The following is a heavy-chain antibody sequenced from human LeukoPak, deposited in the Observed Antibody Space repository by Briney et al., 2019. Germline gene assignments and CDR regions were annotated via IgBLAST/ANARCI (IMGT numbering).Heavy chain of an antibody. CDR2: ISSSSSYI. D-gene: IGHD2-2*01. CDR1: GFTFSSYS. Sequence: GGSLRLSCAASGFTFSSYSMNWVRQAPGKGLEWVSSISSSSSYIYYADSVKGRFTISRDNAKNSLYLQMNSLRAEDTAVYYCARGAVVPAAIGYEHFDYWGQGTLVTVSS. V-gene: IGHV3-21*01. CDR3: ARGAVVPAAIGYEHFDY. J-gene: IGHJ4*02.